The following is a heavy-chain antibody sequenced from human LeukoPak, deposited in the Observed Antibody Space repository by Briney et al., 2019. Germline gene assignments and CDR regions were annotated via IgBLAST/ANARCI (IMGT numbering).Heavy chain of an antibody. J-gene: IGHJ3*02. CDR3: AHYSTGVNYGALAFDI. D-gene: IGHD4/OR15-4a*01. CDR1: GFTFSSYH. V-gene: IGHV3-23*01. Sequence: PRASLRLSCAVPGFTFSSYHMTCVPQAPGKGPNSVSPKSHPRYTTPYADPVKAWFTSSRDNSKNTPYLQMNSLSAEDTAVYYCAHYSTGVNYGALAFDIWGQGT. CDR2: KSHPRYTT.